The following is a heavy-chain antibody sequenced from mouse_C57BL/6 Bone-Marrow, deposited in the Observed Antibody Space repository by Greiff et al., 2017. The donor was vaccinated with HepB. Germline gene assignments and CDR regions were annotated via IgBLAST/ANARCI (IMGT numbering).Heavy chain of an antibody. CDR1: GYSITSGYY. CDR2: ISYDGSN. Sequence: ESGPGLVKPSQSLSLTCSVTGYSITSGYYWTWIRQFPGNKLEWMGYISYDGSNNYNPSLKNRISITRDTSKNQFFLKLNSVTTEDTATYYCARSGLRRGYWGQGTTLTVSS. V-gene: IGHV3-6*01. D-gene: IGHD2-4*01. CDR3: ARSGLRRGY. J-gene: IGHJ2*01.